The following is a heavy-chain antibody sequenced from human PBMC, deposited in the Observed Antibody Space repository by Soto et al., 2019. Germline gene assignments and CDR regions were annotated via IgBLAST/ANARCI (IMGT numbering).Heavy chain of an antibody. Sequence: GESLKISCKGSGYSFTSYWIGWVRQMPGKGLEWMGIIYPGDSDTRYSPSFQGQVTISADKSISTAYLQWSSLKASDTAMYYCARLGLVAGTNYYYYGMDVWGQGPTVTVSS. D-gene: IGHD1-26*01. CDR3: ARLGLVAGTNYYYYGMDV. CDR2: IYPGDSDT. V-gene: IGHV5-51*01. J-gene: IGHJ6*02. CDR1: GYSFTSYW.